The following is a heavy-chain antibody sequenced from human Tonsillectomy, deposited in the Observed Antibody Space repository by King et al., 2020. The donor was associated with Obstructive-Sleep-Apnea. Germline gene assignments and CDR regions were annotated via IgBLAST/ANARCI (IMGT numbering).Heavy chain of an antibody. Sequence: QLVQSGAEVKKPGASVKVSCKASGYTFTSYGISWVRQAPGQGLEWMGWISTYNGNTNYAQKLQGRVSMTTDTSTSTAYMELRSLRSDDTAVYYCATAPAHYDILTGYPNFDYWGQGTLVTVSS. CDR2: ISTYNGNT. D-gene: IGHD3-9*01. CDR1: GYTFTSYG. CDR3: ATAPAHYDILTGYPNFDY. J-gene: IGHJ4*02. V-gene: IGHV1-18*04.